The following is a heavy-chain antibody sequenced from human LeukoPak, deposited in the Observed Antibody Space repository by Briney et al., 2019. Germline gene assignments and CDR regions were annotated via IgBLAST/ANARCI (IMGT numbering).Heavy chain of an antibody. CDR1: GVTFSTYE. J-gene: IGHJ4*02. V-gene: IGHV3-48*03. CDR3: TRAWFY. D-gene: IGHD3-9*01. CDR2: ISSGGSTI. Sequence: GGSLRLSCEASGVTFSTYEMNWVRQAPGKGLEWVSYISSGGSTIYYADSVKGRFTVSRDNAKNSLYLQMNSLRAEDTAVYYCTRAWFYWGQGTLVTVSS.